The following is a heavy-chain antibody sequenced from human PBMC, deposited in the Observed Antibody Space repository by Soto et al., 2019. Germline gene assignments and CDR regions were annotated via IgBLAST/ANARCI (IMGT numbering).Heavy chain of an antibody. D-gene: IGHD4-17*01. CDR2: ISSSSSYI. CDR1: GFTFSSYS. CDR3: ARDAVHDYGLPYWYFDL. V-gene: IGHV3-21*01. J-gene: IGHJ2*01. Sequence: EVQLVESGGGLVKPGGSLRLSCAASGFTFSSYSMNWVRQAPGKGLESVSSISSSSSYIYYADSVKGRFTISRDNAKNSLYLQMNSLRAEDTAVYYCARDAVHDYGLPYWYFDLWGRGTLVTVSS.